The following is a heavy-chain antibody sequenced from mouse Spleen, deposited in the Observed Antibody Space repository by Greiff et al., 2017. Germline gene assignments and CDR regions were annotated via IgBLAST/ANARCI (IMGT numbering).Heavy chain of an antibody. CDR2: INPSNGRT. D-gene: IGHD1-1*01. CDR3: ARNYGSSYGDAMDY. J-gene: IGHJ4*01. V-gene: IGHV1S81*02. Sequence: QGEIQQPGAELVKPGASVKLSCKASGYTFTSYWMHWVKQRPGQGLEWIGEINPSNGRTNYNEKFKSKATLTVDKSSSTAYMQLSSLTSEDSAVYYCARNYGSSYGDAMDYWGQGTSVTVSS. CDR1: GYTFTSYW.